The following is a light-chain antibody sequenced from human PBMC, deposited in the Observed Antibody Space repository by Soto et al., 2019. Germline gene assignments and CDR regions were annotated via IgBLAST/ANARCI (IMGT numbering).Light chain of an antibody. Sequence: DIQMTQSPSSVSASVVDRVTITCRASQGVSTWLAWYQQKPGKAPNLLIYAASSLQSGVPSRLSDSASETDFTLTSSSLQPEDVATYYCQQTTTFPLTFCGGTKVEI. CDR1: QGVSTW. CDR3: QQTTTFPLT. V-gene: IGKV1D-12*01. CDR2: AAS. J-gene: IGKJ4*01.